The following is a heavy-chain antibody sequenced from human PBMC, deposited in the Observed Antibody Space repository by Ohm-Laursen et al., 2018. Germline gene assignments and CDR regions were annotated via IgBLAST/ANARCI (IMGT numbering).Heavy chain of an antibody. D-gene: IGHD3-22*01. Sequence: SLRLSCAASGFTFSSYAMNWVRQPPGKGLEWVSALSGSGTSTYYADSVKGRFTISRDNSKDTLFLHMYSLRAEDTAVYYCAKALVVSYTFDIWGQGTMVTVSS. CDR2: LSGSGTST. CDR1: GFTFSSYA. CDR3: AKALVVSYTFDI. J-gene: IGHJ3*02. V-gene: IGHV3-23*01.